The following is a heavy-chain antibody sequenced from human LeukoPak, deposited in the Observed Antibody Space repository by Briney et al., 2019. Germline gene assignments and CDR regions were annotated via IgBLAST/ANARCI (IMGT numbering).Heavy chain of an antibody. Sequence: GGSLRLSCAASGFTFSSYAMHWVRQAPGKGLEGVAVISYDGSNKYYADSVKGRFTISRDNSKNTLYLQMNSLRAEDTAVYYCARERQGSSWYSHYFDYWGQGTLVTVSS. CDR2: ISYDGSNK. D-gene: IGHD6-13*01. CDR1: GFTFSSYA. J-gene: IGHJ4*02. V-gene: IGHV3-30*01. CDR3: ARERQGSSWYSHYFDY.